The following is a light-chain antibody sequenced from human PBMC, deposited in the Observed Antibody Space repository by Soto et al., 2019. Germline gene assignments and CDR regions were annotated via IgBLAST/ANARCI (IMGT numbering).Light chain of an antibody. V-gene: IGKV3D-20*02. CDR2: DAS. J-gene: IGKJ1*01. Sequence: IVLTQSPGTLSLSPGERATLSCRASQTVSNNYLAWYQQKPGQAPRLVIYDASTRAAGIPARFIGSGSGTDFTLTISSLEPEDSAVYYCQQHLGRHTFGQGTKVDIK. CDR1: QTVSNNY. CDR3: QQHLGRHT.